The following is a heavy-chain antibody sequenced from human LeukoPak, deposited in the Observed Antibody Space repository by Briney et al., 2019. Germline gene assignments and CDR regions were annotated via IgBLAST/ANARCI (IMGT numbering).Heavy chain of an antibody. CDR2: ISDSSAM. D-gene: IGHD5-12*01. J-gene: IGHJ4*02. V-gene: IGHV3-48*01. CDR3: ARDGGYSGYDADC. CDR1: GFTFSTYS. Sequence: PGGSLRLSCAASGFTFSTYSMKWVRQAPGRGLEWVSYISDSSAMYYADSVRGRFTISRENGKNSLFLQMNSLRAEDTAVYYCARDGGYSGYDADCWGQGTLVTVSS.